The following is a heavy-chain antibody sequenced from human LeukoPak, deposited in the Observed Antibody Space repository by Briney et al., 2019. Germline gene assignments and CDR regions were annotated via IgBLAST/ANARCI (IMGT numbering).Heavy chain of an antibody. J-gene: IGHJ4*02. CDR1: GGSISSSSYY. D-gene: IGHD5-12*01. CDR2: IYYSGST. CDR3: AREANVYSGYDSTGDY. V-gene: IGHV4-39*07. Sequence: PSETLSLTCTVSGGSISSSSYYWGWIRQPPGKGLEWIGSIYYSGSTYYNPSLKSRVTISVDTSKNQFSLKLSSVTAADTAVYYCAREANVYSGYDSTGDYWGQGTLVTVSS.